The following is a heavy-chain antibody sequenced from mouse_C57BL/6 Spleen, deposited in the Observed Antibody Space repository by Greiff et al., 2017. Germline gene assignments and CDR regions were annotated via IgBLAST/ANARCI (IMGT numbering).Heavy chain of an antibody. Sequence: EVKLVESGGGLVKPGGSLKLSCAASGFTFSDYGMAWVRQAPRRGLEWVAFISNLAYSNYYADTVTGRFTISRENAKNTLYMELISLRSEDTAMYYCARQEDYAMDYWGQGTSVTVSS. CDR1: GFTFSDYG. J-gene: IGHJ4*01. CDR3: ARQEDYAMDY. V-gene: IGHV5-15*01. CDR2: ISNLAYSN.